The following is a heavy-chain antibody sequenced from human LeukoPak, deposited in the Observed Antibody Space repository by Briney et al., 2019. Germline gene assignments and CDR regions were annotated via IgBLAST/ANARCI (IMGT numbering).Heavy chain of an antibody. D-gene: IGHD2-21*02. CDR3: ATSAHIEVGTAPPPDY. CDR1: GFTFGDTW. V-gene: IGHV3-7*01. J-gene: IGHJ4*02. CDR2: IKQDGSEK. Sequence: GGSLRLSCAASGFTFGDTWMNWVRQAPGQGPEWVANIKQDGSEKFYVASVKGRFTISRDNSKNTLYLQMSGLRAEDTAVYYCATSAHIEVGTAPPPDYWGQGTLVTVTS.